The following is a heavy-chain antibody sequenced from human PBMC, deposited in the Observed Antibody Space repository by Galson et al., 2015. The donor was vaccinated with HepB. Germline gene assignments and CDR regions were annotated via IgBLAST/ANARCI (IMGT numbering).Heavy chain of an antibody. V-gene: IGHV3-23*01. CDR1: GFTFSSYA. CDR2: ISGSGGST. D-gene: IGHD6-19*01. Sequence: SLRLSCAASGFTFSSYAMSWVRQAPGKGLEWVSAISGSGGSTYYADSVKGRFTISRDNSKNTLYLQMNSLRAEDTAVYYCAKAYAEQWLMAIIGYYFDYWGQGTLVTVSS. CDR3: AKAYAEQWLMAIIGYYFDY. J-gene: IGHJ4*02.